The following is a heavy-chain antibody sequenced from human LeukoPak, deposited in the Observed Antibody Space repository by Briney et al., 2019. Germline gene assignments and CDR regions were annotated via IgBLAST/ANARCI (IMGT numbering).Heavy chain of an antibody. CDR3: AREKGYYGSGSYYKVLKYNWFDP. CDR1: GGTFSSYA. V-gene: IGHV1-69*05. CDR2: IIPIFGTA. J-gene: IGHJ5*02. D-gene: IGHD3-10*01. Sequence: ASVKVSCKASGGTFSSYAISWVRQAPGQGLEWMGGIIPIFGTANYAQKFQGRVTITTDESTSTAYMELSSLRSEGTAVYYCAREKGYYGSGSYYKVLKYNWFDPWGQGTLVTVSS.